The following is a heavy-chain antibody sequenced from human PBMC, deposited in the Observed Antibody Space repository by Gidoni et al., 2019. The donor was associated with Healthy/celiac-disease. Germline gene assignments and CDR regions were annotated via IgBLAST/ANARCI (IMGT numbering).Heavy chain of an antibody. CDR2: IRSKAYGGTT. Sequence: EVQLVESGGGLVQPGRSLRLSCTASGFTFGDYAMSWFRQAPGKGLEWVGFIRSKAYGGTTEYAASVKGRFTISRDDSKSIAYLQMNSLKTEDTAVYYCTQFGYSSSWYVDYWGQGTLVTVSS. J-gene: IGHJ4*02. CDR1: GFTFGDYA. V-gene: IGHV3-49*03. CDR3: TQFGYSSSWYVDY. D-gene: IGHD6-13*01.